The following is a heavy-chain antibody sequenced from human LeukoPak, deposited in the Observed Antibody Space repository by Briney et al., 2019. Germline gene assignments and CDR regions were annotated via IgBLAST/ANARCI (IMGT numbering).Heavy chain of an antibody. D-gene: IGHD2-21*01. CDR2: IYYSGST. V-gene: IGHV4-39*01. CDR3: ARLLGTHINYFDP. J-gene: IGHJ5*02. Sequence: SETLSLTCTVSGGSISNSSYYWGWIRQPPGKGLEWIGSIYYSGSTYYNPSLKSRVTISVDTSKNQFSLKLSSVTAAGTAVYYCARLLGTHINYFDPWGQGTLVTVSS. CDR1: GGSISNSSYY.